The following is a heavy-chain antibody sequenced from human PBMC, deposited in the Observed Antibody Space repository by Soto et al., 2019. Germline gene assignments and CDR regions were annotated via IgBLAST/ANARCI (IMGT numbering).Heavy chain of an antibody. V-gene: IGHV4-39*01. Sequence: PSETLSLTCTVSDGSISSSSSYWGSIRQPPGKGLEWIGSIYYSGSTSYNPSLKSRVTISVDTSTNQFSLKLSSVTEADTAVYYCARQEPGIDAPGTRGSWDYWGQGTLVTGSS. D-gene: IGHD6-13*01. J-gene: IGHJ4*02. CDR2: IYYSGST. CDR1: DGSISSSSSY. CDR3: ARQEPGIDAPGTRGSWDY.